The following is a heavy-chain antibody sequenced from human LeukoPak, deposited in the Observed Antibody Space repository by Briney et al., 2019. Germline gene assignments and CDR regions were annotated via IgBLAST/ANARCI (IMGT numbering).Heavy chain of an antibody. CDR3: AKKSGGDCHDY. D-gene: IGHD2-21*02. CDR2: ISGSGGST. J-gene: IGHJ4*02. Sequence: GGSLRLSCEAPGLTFSTNAMGWFRQVPGKGLEWVSAISGSGGSTYYADSVKGRFTISRDNSKNTLYLQMNSLRAEDTALYYCAKKSGGDCHDYWGQGTLVTVSS. V-gene: IGHV3-23*01. CDR1: GLTFSTNA.